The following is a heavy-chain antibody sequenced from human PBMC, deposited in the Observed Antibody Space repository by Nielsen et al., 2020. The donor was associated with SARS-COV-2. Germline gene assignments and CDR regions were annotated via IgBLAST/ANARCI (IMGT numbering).Heavy chain of an antibody. V-gene: IGHV3-30-3*01. CDR2: ISYDGSNK. Sequence: GGSLRLSCAASGFTFSSYAMHWVRQAPGKGLEWVAVISYDGSNKYYADSVEGRFTISRDNSNSTLYLQMNSLQPDDTAIYYCARFRGTINSSDYWGQGTLVIVSS. CDR3: ARFRGTINSSDY. J-gene: IGHJ4*02. CDR1: GFTFSSYA. D-gene: IGHD1-26*01.